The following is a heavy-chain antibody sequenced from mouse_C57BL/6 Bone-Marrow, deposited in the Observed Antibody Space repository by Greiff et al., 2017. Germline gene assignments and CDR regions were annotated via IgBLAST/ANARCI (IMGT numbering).Heavy chain of an antibody. J-gene: IGHJ2*01. D-gene: IGHD1-3*01. CDR3: ARYGLNYVDY. CDR2: IRNKANGYTT. V-gene: IGHV7-3*01. Sequence: EVKLVESGGGLVQPGGSLSLSCAASGFTFTDYYMSWVRQPPGKALEWLGFIRNKANGYTTEYSASVKGRFTISRDNSQSILYLQMNALRAEDSATYYFARYGLNYVDYWGQGTTLTVSS. CDR1: GFTFTDYY.